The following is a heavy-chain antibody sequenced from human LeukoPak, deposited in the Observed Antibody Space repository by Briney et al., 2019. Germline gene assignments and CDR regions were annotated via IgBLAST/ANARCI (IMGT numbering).Heavy chain of an antibody. CDR3: AKRGVGRGFDY. V-gene: IGHV3-30*02. CDR1: GFTFSSYG. CDR2: IRYDGSNK. Sequence: PGGPLRLSCAASGFTFSSYGMHWVRQAPGKGLEWVAFIRYDGSNKYYADSVKGRFTISRDNSKNTLYLRMNSLRAEDTAVYYCAKRGVGRGFDYWGQGTLVTVSS. D-gene: IGHD2-8*01. J-gene: IGHJ4*02.